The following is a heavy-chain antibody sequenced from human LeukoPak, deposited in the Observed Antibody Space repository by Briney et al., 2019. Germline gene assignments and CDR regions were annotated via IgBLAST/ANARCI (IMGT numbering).Heavy chain of an antibody. V-gene: IGHV1-18*01. CDR2: ISAYNGNT. Sequence: ASVKVSCKASGYTFTSYGISWVRQAPGQGLEWMGWISAYNGNTNYAQKLQGRVTMTTDTSTSTAYMELRSLRSDDTAAYYSARDPSYDILTGYYSGEYYFDYWGQGTLVTVSS. D-gene: IGHD3-9*01. J-gene: IGHJ4*02. CDR3: ARDPSYDILTGYYSGEYYFDY. CDR1: GYTFTSYG.